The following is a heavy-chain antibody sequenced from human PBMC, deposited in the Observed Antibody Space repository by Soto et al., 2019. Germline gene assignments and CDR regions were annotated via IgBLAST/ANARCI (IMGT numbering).Heavy chain of an antibody. CDR1: GGSISGYY. CDR2: IYNSET. V-gene: IGHV4-59*08. CDR3: ARPPYV. J-gene: IGHJ6*04. Sequence: SETLSLTCTVSGGSISGYYWSWIRQPPGKGLEWIGYIYNSETNYNPSLRSRLTISADTSKNQFSLGLRSMTAADTAVYYCARPPYVWGKGTTVTVSS.